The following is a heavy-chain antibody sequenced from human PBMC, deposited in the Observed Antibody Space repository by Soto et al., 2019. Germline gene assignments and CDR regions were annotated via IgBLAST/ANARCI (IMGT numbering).Heavy chain of an antibody. J-gene: IGHJ3*01. Sequence: QVQLVQSGAEVKKPGSSVKVSCKASGGNFNNYAISWVRQAPAQGLQWMGGIIPIIDTTHYAQKLQCRVTKSADRSRTTVYKEFTSLTSDNSTTYFCARETRDRVAFSRWGQGTVIIVS. CDR1: GGNFNNYA. V-gene: IGHV1-69*06. CDR2: IIPIIDTT. CDR3: ARETRDRVAFSR. D-gene: IGHD2-21*01.